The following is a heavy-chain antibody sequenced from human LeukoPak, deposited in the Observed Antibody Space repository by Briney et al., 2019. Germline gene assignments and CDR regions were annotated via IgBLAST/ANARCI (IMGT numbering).Heavy chain of an antibody. V-gene: IGHV3-7*01. D-gene: IGHD6-19*01. Sequence: GGSLRLSCAASGFTFSNYWMSWVRQAPGKGLEWVANIKRDGSDNYYVGSVEGRFTISRDNARNSLYLQMSSLRAEDTAIYYCARALYNRGWYPDYFDSWGQGTLVTVSA. CDR1: GFTFSNYW. J-gene: IGHJ4*02. CDR2: IKRDGSDN. CDR3: ARALYNRGWYPDYFDS.